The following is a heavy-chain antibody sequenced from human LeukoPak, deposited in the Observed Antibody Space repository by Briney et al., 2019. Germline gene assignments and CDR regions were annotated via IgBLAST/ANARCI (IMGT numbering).Heavy chain of an antibody. CDR3: ARQYYGDYVYAFDY. CDR2: INHSGST. CDR1: GGSFSGYY. Sequence: PSETLSLTCAVYGGSFSGYYWSWIRQPPGKGLEWIGEINHSGSTYYNPSLKSRVTISVDTSKNQFSLKLSSVTAADTAVYYCARQYYGDYVYAFDYWGQGTLVTVSS. J-gene: IGHJ4*02. D-gene: IGHD4-17*01. V-gene: IGHV4-34*01.